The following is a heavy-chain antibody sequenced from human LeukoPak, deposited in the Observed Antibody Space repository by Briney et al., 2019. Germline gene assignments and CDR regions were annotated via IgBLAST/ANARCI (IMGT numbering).Heavy chain of an antibody. V-gene: IGHV1-18*04. Sequence: ASEKVSCKASGYTFTSYGISWVRQAPGQGLEWMGWISAYNGNTNYAQKLQGRVTMTTDTSTSTAYMELRSLRSDDTAVYYCARVGYYGSGRSYFDYWGQGTLVTVSS. J-gene: IGHJ4*02. CDR3: ARVGYYGSGRSYFDY. CDR1: GYTFTSYG. D-gene: IGHD3-10*01. CDR2: ISAYNGNT.